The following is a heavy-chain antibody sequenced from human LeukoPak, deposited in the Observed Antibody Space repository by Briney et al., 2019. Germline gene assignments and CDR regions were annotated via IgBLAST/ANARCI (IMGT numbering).Heavy chain of an antibody. CDR3: ASGWELLSPFDY. CDR1: GFTFSSYG. V-gene: IGHV3-30*03. CDR2: ISYDGSNK. Sequence: GGSLRLSCAASGFTFSSYGMHWVRQAPGKGLEWVAVISYDGSNKYYADSVKGRFTISRDNSKNTLYLQMNSLRAEDTAVYYCASGWELLSPFDYWGQGTLVTVSS. J-gene: IGHJ4*02. D-gene: IGHD1-26*01.